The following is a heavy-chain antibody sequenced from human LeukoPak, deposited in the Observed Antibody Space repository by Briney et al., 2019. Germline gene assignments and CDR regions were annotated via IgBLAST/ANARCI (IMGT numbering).Heavy chain of an antibody. J-gene: IGHJ6*03. V-gene: IGHV4-61*02. CDR1: GGSISGGIYS. CDR2: IYASGYT. Sequence: TSETLSLTCTVSGGSISGGIYSWSWIRQPAGKGLECIGRIYASGYTNYNPSLVSRVTISVDTSKNQFSLKLSSVTAADTAVYYCATSFYSNYVSYYYYMDVWGKGTTVTVSS. CDR3: ATSFYSNYVSYYYYMDV. D-gene: IGHD4-11*01.